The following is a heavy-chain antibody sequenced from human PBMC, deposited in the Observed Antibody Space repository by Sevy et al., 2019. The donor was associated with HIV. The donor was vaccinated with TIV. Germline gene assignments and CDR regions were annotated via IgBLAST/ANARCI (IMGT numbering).Heavy chain of an antibody. Sequence: GGSLRLSCAASGFTFSSYAMSWVRQAPGKGLEWVSAISGSGGGTYYADSVKGRFTISRDNSKNTLYLQMNSLRAEDTAVYYCAKDTSWESGTFDYWGQGTLVTVSS. CDR1: GFTFSSYA. CDR2: ISGSGGGT. V-gene: IGHV3-23*01. CDR3: AKDTSWESGTFDY. J-gene: IGHJ4*02. D-gene: IGHD1-26*01.